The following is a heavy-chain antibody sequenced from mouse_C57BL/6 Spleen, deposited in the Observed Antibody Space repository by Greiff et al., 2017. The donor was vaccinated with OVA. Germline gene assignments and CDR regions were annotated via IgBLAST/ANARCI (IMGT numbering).Heavy chain of an antibody. V-gene: IGHV1-63*01. CDR3: ARSGYYGSSYYFDY. J-gene: IGHJ2*01. CDR1: GYTFTNYW. Sequence: QVQLQQSGAELVRPGTSVKMSCKASGYTFTNYWIGWAKQRPGHGLEWIGDIYPGGGYTNYNEKFKGKATLTADKSSSTAYMQFSSLTSEDSAIYYCARSGYYGSSYYFDYWGQGTTLTVSS. CDR2: IYPGGGYT. D-gene: IGHD1-1*01.